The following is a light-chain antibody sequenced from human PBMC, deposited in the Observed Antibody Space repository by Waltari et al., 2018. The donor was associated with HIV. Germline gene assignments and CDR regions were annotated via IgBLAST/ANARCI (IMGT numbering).Light chain of an antibody. V-gene: IGKV3D-7*01. CDR2: DAS. CDR1: QSISIAY. CDR3: HQDHSFPMT. J-gene: IGKJ1*01. Sequence: VLTQSPATLSLSPGESATLSCRASQSISIAYVSWYQQKPGQAPRLLIYDASTRASGVPLRFSGSGSETDFTLTITSLQPEDFAVYYCHQDHSFPMTFGQGTKVEIK.